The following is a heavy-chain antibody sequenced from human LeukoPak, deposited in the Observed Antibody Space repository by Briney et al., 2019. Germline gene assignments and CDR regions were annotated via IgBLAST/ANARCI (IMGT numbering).Heavy chain of an antibody. D-gene: IGHD6-13*01. V-gene: IGHV4-59*01. CDR1: GGSISSYY. CDR3: ARGEAAAGTRWFDP. CDR2: IYYSGST. Sequence: SETLSLTCTVSGGSISSYYWSWIRQPPGKGLEWIGYIYYSGSTIYKPSLKSRVTISVDTSKNQFSLKLTSVTAADTAVYYCARGEAAAGTRWFDPWGPGTLVTVSS. J-gene: IGHJ5*02.